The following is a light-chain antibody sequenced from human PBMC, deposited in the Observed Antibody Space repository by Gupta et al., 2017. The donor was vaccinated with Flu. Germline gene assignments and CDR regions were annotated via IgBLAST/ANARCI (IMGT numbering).Light chain of an antibody. J-gene: IGLJ3*02. CDR1: AYNVGNEG. Sequence: TATLTCTGDAYNVGNEGALWRQHRQGHPPKLLSDRHDKRRSAISERFFASRSGSTASLTITEVRPEDEADYYCATWDGRLRAWVFGGGTKLTVL. V-gene: IGLV10-54*04. CDR2: RHD. CDR3: ATWDGRLRAWV.